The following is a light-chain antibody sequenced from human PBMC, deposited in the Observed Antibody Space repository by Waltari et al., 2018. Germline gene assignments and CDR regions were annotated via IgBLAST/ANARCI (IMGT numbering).Light chain of an antibody. V-gene: IGKV1-9*01. CDR1: QDISTY. CDR2: SAS. J-gene: IGKJ5*01. CDR3: QVLNSFPVT. Sequence: DIQLTQSPSFLSASIGDGVTITSRASQDISTYLAWYQQKPGKAPNLLLYSASTLQSGVPSRFSGSGSGTDFTLTISSLQPEDFATYYCQVLNSFPVTFGQGTRLEIK.